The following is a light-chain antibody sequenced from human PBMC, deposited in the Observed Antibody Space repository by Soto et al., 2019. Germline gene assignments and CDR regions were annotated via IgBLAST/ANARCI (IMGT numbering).Light chain of an antibody. J-gene: IGKJ1*01. CDR1: QSVSSY. CDR3: QQRNNWPRT. CDR2: DAS. V-gene: IGKV3-11*01. Sequence: EIVLTQSPATLSLSPGERATLSCRASQSVSSYLAWYQQKPGQTPRILSYDASNRATGIPARFSGSGSGTELTLTISGLQPEDFEVYYCQQRNNWPRTFGQGTKVDIK.